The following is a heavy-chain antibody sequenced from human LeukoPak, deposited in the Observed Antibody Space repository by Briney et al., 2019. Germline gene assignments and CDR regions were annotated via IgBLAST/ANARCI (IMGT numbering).Heavy chain of an antibody. CDR2: INHSGST. D-gene: IGHD3-22*01. V-gene: IGHV4-34*01. CDR1: GGSFSGYC. J-gene: IGHJ4*02. CDR3: ARGRCELNSCDYYDSSGPITHARFDY. Sequence: PSETLSLTCAVYGGSFSGYCWSWIRQPPGKGLEWIGEINHSGSTNYNPSLKSRVTISVDTSKNQFSLKLSSVTAADTAVYYCARGRCELNSCDYYDSSGPITHARFDYWGQGTLVTVSS.